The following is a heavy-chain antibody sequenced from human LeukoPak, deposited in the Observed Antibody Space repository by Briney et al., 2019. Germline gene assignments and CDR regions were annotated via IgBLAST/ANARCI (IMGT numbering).Heavy chain of an antibody. V-gene: IGHV3-21*01. CDR3: ARDTGYSGYDWFY. CDR2: ISSSSSYI. CDR1: GFTFSSYS. J-gene: IGHJ4*02. D-gene: IGHD5-12*01. Sequence: GGSLRLSCAASGFTFSSYSMNWVRQAPGKGLEWVSSISSSSSYIYYADSVKGRFTISRDNAKNSLYLQMNSLRAEDTAVYYCARDTGYSGYDWFYWGQGTLVTASS.